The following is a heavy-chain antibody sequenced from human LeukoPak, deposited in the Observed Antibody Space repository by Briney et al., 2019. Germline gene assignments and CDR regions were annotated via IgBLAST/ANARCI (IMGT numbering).Heavy chain of an antibody. V-gene: IGHV4-38-2*02. CDR2: IYHSGST. D-gene: IGHD3-22*01. Sequence: PSETLSLTCTVSGYSISSGYYWGWIRQPPGKGLEWIGSIYHSGSTYYNPSLKSRVTISVDTFKNQFSLKLSSVTAADTAVYYCARDPSYYYDSSGYSPFDIWGQGTMVTVSS. CDR1: GYSISSGYY. J-gene: IGHJ3*02. CDR3: ARDPSYYYDSSGYSPFDI.